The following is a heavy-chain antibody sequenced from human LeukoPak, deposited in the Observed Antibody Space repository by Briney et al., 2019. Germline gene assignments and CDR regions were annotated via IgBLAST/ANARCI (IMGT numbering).Heavy chain of an antibody. V-gene: IGHV1-69*04. Sequence: GSSVKVSCKASGGTFSSYAISWVRQAPGQGLEWMGRIIPILGIANYAQKFQGRVTITADKSTSTAYMELSSLRSEDTAVYYCASGYSSGWSTEDYYYGMDVWGQGTRSPSP. CDR3: ASGYSSGWSTEDYYYGMDV. CDR2: IIPILGIA. CDR1: GGTFSSYA. D-gene: IGHD6-19*01. J-gene: IGHJ6*02.